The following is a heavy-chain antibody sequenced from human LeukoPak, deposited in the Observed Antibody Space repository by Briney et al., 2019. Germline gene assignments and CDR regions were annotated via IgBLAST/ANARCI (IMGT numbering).Heavy chain of an antibody. J-gene: IGHJ2*01. CDR1: GFTVSSNY. V-gene: IGHV3-66*01. CDR3: ARGYYDILTGYYFPRFWYFDL. CDR2: IYSGGNT. D-gene: IGHD3-9*01. Sequence: GGSLRLSCAASGFTVSSNYMSWVRQAPGKGLEWVSVIYSGGNTYYADSVKGRFTISRDNSKNTLYLQMNSLRAEDTGVYYCARGYYDILTGYYFPRFWYFDLWGRGTLVTVSS.